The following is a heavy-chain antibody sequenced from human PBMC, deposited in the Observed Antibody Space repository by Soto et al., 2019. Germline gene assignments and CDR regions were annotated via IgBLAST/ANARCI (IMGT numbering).Heavy chain of an antibody. CDR2: IYYSGST. CDR1: GGSISSYY. J-gene: IGHJ4*02. Sequence: SETLSLTCTVSGGSISSYYWSWIRQPPGKGLEWIGYIYYSGSTNYNPSLKSRVTISVDTSKNQFSLKLSSVTAADTAVYYCARGWSGYYPPYFDYWGQGTLVTVSS. V-gene: IGHV4-59*01. D-gene: IGHD3-3*01. CDR3: ARGWSGYYPPYFDY.